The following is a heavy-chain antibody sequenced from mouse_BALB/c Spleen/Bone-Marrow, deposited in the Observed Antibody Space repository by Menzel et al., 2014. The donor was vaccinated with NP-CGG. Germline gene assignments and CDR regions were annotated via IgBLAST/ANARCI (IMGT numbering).Heavy chain of an antibody. D-gene: IGHD2-4*01. CDR2: ISSGGSYT. J-gene: IGHJ2*01. CDR1: GFIFSSYA. Sequence: EVKLVESGGGLVKPGGSLKLSCAASGFIFSSYAMSWVRQTPEKRLEWVATISSGGSYTYYPDSVKGRFTISRDNAKNALCLQMSSVRSEDAAMYYCARHGITRLLDYWGQGTTLTVSS. V-gene: IGHV5-9-3*01. CDR3: ARHGITRLLDY.